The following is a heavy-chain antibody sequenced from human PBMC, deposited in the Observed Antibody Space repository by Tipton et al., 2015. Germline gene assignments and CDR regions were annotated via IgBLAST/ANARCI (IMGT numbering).Heavy chain of an antibody. CDR1: GYSIATYW. J-gene: IGHJ4*02. Sequence: QSGAEVKKPGDSLKISCKGSGYSIATYWIAWVRQMPGKGLEWMGIMYPCDSDTKYSPSFEGHVTLSADPSINTAYLQWSSLEASDIAMYYCARREGGYSGLDFDYWGQGTLVTVSS. CDR3: ARREGGYSGLDFDY. D-gene: IGHD5-12*01. V-gene: IGHV5-51*01. CDR2: MYPCDSDT.